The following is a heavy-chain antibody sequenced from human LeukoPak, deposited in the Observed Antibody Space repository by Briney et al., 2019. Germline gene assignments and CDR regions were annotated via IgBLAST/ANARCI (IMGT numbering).Heavy chain of an antibody. J-gene: IGHJ4*01. Sequence: GRSLRLSCAASGFTFSSYGMHWVRQAPGKGLEWVAVIWYDGSNKYYADSVKGRFTISRDNSKNTLYLQMNSLRAEDTAVYYCARAYYYGSGRVFDYWGHGTLVTVSS. V-gene: IGHV3-33*01. CDR1: GFTFSSYG. CDR3: ARAYYYGSGRVFDY. CDR2: IWYDGSNK. D-gene: IGHD3-10*01.